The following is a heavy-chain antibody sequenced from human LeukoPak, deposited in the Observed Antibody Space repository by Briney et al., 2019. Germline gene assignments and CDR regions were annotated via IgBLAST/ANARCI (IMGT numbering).Heavy chain of an antibody. J-gene: IGHJ6*03. Sequence: PSETLSLTCTVSGGSISSYYWSWIRQPPGKGLEWIGYIYYSGSTNYNPSLKSRVTISVDTSKNQFSLKLTSVTAADTAVYYCTRAASSGPLFTYHMDVWGKGTTVTVSS. CDR2: IYYSGST. D-gene: IGHD3-22*01. CDR3: TRAASSGPLFTYHMDV. CDR1: GGSISSYY. V-gene: IGHV4-59*12.